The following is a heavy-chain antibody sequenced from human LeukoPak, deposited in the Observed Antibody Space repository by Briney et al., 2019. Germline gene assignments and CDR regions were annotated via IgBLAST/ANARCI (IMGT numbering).Heavy chain of an antibody. CDR2: ISSSSSYI. Sequence: GGSLRLSCAASGFTFADYSMNWVRQAPGKGLELVSSISSSSSYIYYADSLKGRFTISRDNARNSLFLQMNSLRAEDTAVYYCARGGRSTYFDWSPDYWGQGTLVTVSS. V-gene: IGHV3-21*01. CDR3: ARGGRSTYFDWSPDY. J-gene: IGHJ4*02. D-gene: IGHD3-9*01. CDR1: GFTFADYS.